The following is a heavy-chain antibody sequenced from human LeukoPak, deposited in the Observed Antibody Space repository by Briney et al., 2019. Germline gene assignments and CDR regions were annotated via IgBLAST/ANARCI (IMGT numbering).Heavy chain of an antibody. Sequence: SQTLSLTCAISGDIVSSNSAAWYWIRQSPSRGLEWLGRTYYKSKWYNDYEVSVKSRITINPDTSKNQFSLQLNSVTPEDTAVYYCAGGTGDSDAFDIWGQGTMVTVSS. J-gene: IGHJ3*02. CDR2: TYYKSKWYN. CDR1: GDIVSSNSAA. D-gene: IGHD7-27*01. V-gene: IGHV6-1*01. CDR3: AGGTGDSDAFDI.